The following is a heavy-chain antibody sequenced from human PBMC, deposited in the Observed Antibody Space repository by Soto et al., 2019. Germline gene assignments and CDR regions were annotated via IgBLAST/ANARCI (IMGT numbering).Heavy chain of an antibody. CDR3: ARFIVDSGSYFDY. Sequence: QVQLVESGGGVVQPGRSLRLSCAASGFTFSSYGMHWVRQAPGKGLEWVAVIWYDGSNKYYADSVKGRFTISRDNSKNTLYLQMNSLRAEDTAVYYCARFIVDSGSYFDYWGQGTLVTVSS. D-gene: IGHD3-10*01. J-gene: IGHJ4*02. V-gene: IGHV3-33*01. CDR1: GFTFSSYG. CDR2: IWYDGSNK.